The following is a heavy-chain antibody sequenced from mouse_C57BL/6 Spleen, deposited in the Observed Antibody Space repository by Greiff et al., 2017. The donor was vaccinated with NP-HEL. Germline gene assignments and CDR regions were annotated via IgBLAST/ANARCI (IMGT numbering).Heavy chain of an antibody. CDR2: IYPRDGST. J-gene: IGHJ1*03. D-gene: IGHD1-1*01. CDR1: GYTFTDHT. CDR3: ANYYGRPHWYFDV. V-gene: IGHV1-78*01. Sequence: VQLQQSDAELVKPGASVKISCKVSGYTFTDHTIHWMKQRPEQGLEWIGYIYPRDGSTKYNEKFKGKATLTADKSSSTAYMQLNSLTSEDSAVYFCANYYGRPHWYFDVWGTGTTVTVSS.